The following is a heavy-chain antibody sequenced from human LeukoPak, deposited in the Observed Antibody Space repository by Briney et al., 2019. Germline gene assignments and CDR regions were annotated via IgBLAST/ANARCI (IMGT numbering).Heavy chain of an antibody. CDR2: VYYTGST. V-gene: IGHV4-39*01. J-gene: IGHJ4*02. CDR3: GRYRDSLN. D-gene: IGHD3-10*01. Sequence: SETLSLTCNVSGAHISGSTYYWGWIRQPPGKGLEWIGSVYYTGSTYYNPSLKSRVTISVDTSNNQFSLKLSSLTAADTAVYYCGRYRDSLNWGQGTLVTVTS. CDR1: GAHISGSTYY.